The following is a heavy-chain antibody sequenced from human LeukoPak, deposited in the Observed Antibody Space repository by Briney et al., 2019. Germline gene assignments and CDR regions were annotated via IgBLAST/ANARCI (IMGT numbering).Heavy chain of an antibody. J-gene: IGHJ4*02. V-gene: IGHV1-3*01. CDR1: GYTFTSYA. D-gene: IGHD3-22*01. CDR3: ARDRASGYYDSSGYYPPGY. CDR2: INAGNGNT. Sequence: GASVKVSCKASGYTFTSYAMHWVRQAPGQRLEWMGWINAGNGNTKYSQKFQGRATITRDTSASTAYMELSSLRSEDTAVYYCARDRASGYYDSSGYYPPGYWGQGTLVTVSS.